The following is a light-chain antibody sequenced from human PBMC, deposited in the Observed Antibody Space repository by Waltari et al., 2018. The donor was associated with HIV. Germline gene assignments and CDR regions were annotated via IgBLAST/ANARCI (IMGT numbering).Light chain of an antibody. Sequence: NFILTQPHSVSESPGKTVTISCTRSSGNIASSYVQWYQQRPGSSPTTAIYADIQRPSGVPDRFSGSIDSASTSASLTIAGLRAEDEAYYYCQSHDNKIFYVFGGGTYVTVL. V-gene: IGLV6-57*01. J-gene: IGLJ1*01. CDR1: SGNIASSY. CDR3: QSHDNKIFYV. CDR2: ADI.